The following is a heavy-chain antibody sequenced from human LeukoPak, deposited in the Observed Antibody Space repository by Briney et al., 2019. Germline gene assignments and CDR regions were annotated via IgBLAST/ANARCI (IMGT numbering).Heavy chain of an antibody. CDR3: AKEKNSYSSSSGQGY. CDR2: IRYDGSNK. D-gene: IGHD6-6*01. J-gene: IGHJ4*02. V-gene: IGHV3-30*02. Sequence: PGGSLRLSCAASGFTFSSYGMHWVRQAPGKGLEWVAFIRYDGSNKYYADSVKGRLTISRDNFKNTLCLQMTSLRGDDTAVYYCAKEKNSYSSSSGQGYWGQGTLVTVSS. CDR1: GFTFSSYG.